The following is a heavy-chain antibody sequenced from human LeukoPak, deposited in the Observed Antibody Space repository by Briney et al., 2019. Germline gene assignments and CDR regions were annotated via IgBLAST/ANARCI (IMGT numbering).Heavy chain of an antibody. CDR2: INPSGGST. CDR3: ARDRQPSGWLFQH. D-gene: IGHD6-19*01. V-gene: IGHV1-46*01. CDR1: GYTFTRYY. Sequence: SVKVSCKPSGYTFTRYYMHWVRQAPGQGLEWMGIINPSGGSTSYAQKFQGRVTMTRDTSTSTVYMELSSLRSEDTAVYYCARDRQPSGWLFQHWGRGTLVTVSS. J-gene: IGHJ1*01.